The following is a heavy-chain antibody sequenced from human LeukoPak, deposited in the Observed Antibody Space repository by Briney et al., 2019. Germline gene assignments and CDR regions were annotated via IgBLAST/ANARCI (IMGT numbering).Heavy chain of an antibody. CDR2: IYYGGST. V-gene: IGHV4-4*07. CDR1: DDSIGDYY. Sequence: SETLSLTCTVSDDSIGDYYWSWIRQSAGKGLEWIGSIYYGGSTYYNPSLKSRVTISVDTSKNQFSLKVTSVTAADTAVYYCATSPRDSRSSSDSDYWGQGTLVTVSS. CDR3: ATSPRDSRSSSDSDY. J-gene: IGHJ4*02. D-gene: IGHD6-13*01.